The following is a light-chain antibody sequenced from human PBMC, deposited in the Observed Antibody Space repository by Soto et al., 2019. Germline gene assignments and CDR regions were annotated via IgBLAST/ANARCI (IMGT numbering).Light chain of an antibody. CDR3: SSYTSSGTYV. CDR1: SSDVGGYNS. Sequence: QYALTQPASVSGSPGQSIPISCTGTSSDVGGYNSVSWYQQHPGKAPKLMIYDVSNRPSGVSNRFSGSKSGNTASLTISGLQAEDEADYYCSSYTSSGTYVFGTGTKLTVL. CDR2: DVS. V-gene: IGLV2-14*01. J-gene: IGLJ1*01.